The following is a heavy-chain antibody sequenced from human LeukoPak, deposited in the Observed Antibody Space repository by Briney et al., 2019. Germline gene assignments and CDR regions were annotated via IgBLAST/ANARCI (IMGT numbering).Heavy chain of an antibody. CDR2: MNPNSGNT. CDR3: ARGRDDYGDYRNWLDP. D-gene: IGHD4-17*01. V-gene: IGHV1-8*01. CDR1: GYTFTSYD. Sequence: ASVKVSCKASGYTFTSYDINWVRQATGQGLEWMGWMNPNSGNTGYAQKFQGRVTMTRNTSISTAYMELSSLRSEDTAVYYCARGRDDYGDYRNWLDPWGQGTLVTVSS. J-gene: IGHJ5*02.